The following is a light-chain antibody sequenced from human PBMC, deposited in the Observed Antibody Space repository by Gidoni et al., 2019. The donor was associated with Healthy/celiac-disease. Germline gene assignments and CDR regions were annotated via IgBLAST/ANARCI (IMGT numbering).Light chain of an antibody. V-gene: IGKV3-20*01. J-gene: IGKJ4*02. CDR2: GAS. CDR1: QSVSSSY. Sequence: SVLTQSPGTLSLAPGARATLSCRASQSVSSSYLAWYQQKPGQAPRLLIYGASSRATGIPDRFSGSGSGTDFTLTISRLEPEDIAVYYCQQYGSSLLTFGGGTKVEIK. CDR3: QQYGSSLLT.